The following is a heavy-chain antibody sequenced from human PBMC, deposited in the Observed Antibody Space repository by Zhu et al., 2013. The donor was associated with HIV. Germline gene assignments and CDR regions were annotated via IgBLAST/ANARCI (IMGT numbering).Heavy chain of an antibody. J-gene: IGHJ4*02. V-gene: IGHV1-2*02. CDR2: VNPDSGGT. CDR3: ARDGGDNEMWLHYDY. Sequence: QVQLLQSGAEVKRPGTSVKVSCKTSGYYFAAYYIHWARQVPGQGLEWVGWVNPDSGGTNSAKKFQGRVIMTRDSAMTTVYMEMTNLKSDDTAVYYCARDGGDNEMWLHYDYWGQGTLVTVSS. CDR1: GYYFAAYY. D-gene: IGHD5-12*01.